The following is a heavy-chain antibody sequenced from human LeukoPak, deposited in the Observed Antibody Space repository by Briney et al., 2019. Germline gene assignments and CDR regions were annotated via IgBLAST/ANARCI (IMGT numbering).Heavy chain of an antibody. D-gene: IGHD6-19*01. V-gene: IGHV3-30*04. CDR2: ISYDGSNK. CDR3: ARGTEGPIAVADKYFQH. CDR1: GFTFSSYA. J-gene: IGHJ1*01. Sequence: GGSLRLSCAASGFTFSSYAMHWVRQAPGKGLEWVAVISYDGSNKYYADSVKGRFTISRDNSKNTLYLQMNSLRAEDTAVYYCARGTEGPIAVADKYFQHWGQGTLVTVSS.